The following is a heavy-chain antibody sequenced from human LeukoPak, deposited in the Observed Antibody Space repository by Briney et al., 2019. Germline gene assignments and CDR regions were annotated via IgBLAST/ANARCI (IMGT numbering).Heavy chain of an antibody. J-gene: IGHJ4*02. V-gene: IGHV4-59*01. D-gene: IGHD3-22*01. CDR2: IYYSGST. CDR1: GGSISSYY. CDR3: AGASYDSSGVH. Sequence: SETLSLTCTVSGGSISSYYWSWIRQPPGKGLEWIGYIYYSGSTNYNPSLKSRVTISVDTSRNQFSLKLSSVTAADTAVYYCAGASYDSSGVHWGQGTLVTVSS.